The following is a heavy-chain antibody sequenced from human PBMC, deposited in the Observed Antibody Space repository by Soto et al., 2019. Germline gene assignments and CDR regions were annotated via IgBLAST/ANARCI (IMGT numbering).Heavy chain of an antibody. Sequence: QVQLVQSGAEVKKPGASLKVSCKASGYAFGAYYIYWVRQAPGQGLEWMGYINPHGGGARYVQEFRDRLTITTDTPKDTSSMELRSLTADDTAIYYCAKDRFRTQNGDDSFDAWGQGTSDTVS. CDR1: GYAFGAYY. CDR2: INPHGGGA. CDR3: AKDRFRTQNGDDSFDA. V-gene: IGHV1-2*02. D-gene: IGHD3-3*01. J-gene: IGHJ3*01.